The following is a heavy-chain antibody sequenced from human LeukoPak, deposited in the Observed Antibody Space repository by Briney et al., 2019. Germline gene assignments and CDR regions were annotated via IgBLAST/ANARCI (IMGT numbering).Heavy chain of an antibody. D-gene: IGHD3-22*01. CDR2: IYYTET. Sequence: SETLSLTCTVSGGSVSNYYWSWIRQSPGKGLEWIGYIYYTETSYNPSLKSRVTISADTSKNQFSLKLYSVTAADTAVYYCAREAVTDSSGYQGMGFYWGQGTLVTVSS. V-gene: IGHV4-59*02. CDR3: AREAVTDSSGYQGMGFY. J-gene: IGHJ4*02. CDR1: GGSVSNYY.